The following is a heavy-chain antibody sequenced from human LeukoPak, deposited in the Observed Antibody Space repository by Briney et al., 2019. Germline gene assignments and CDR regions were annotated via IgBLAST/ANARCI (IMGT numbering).Heavy chain of an antibody. V-gene: IGHV1-2*02. CDR1: GYTFTGYY. CDR3: ARDIWVGELWDLFDY. Sequence: ASVTVSCKASGYTFTGYYMHWVRQAPGQGLEWMGWINPNSGGTNYAQKFQGRVTMTRDTSISTAYMELSRLRSDDTAVYYCARDIWVGELWDLFDYWGQGTLVTVSS. D-gene: IGHD3-10*01. CDR2: INPNSGGT. J-gene: IGHJ4*02.